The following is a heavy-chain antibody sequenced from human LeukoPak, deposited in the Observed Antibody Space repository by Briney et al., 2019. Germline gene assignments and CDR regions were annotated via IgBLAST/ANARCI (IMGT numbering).Heavy chain of an antibody. CDR2: ISSSGSTI. CDR3: ARGGEMTFNWFDP. J-gene: IGHJ5*02. V-gene: IGHV3-11*01. Sequence: GGSLRLSCAASGFTFSDYYMSWIRQAPGKGLGWGSYISSSGSTIYYADSVKGRFTISRDNAKNSLYLQMNSLRAEDTAVYYCARGGEMTFNWFDPWGQGTLVTVSS. D-gene: IGHD5-24*01. CDR1: GFTFSDYY.